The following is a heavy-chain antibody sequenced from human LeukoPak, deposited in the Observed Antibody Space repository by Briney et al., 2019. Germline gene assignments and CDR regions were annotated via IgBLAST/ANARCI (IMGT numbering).Heavy chain of an antibody. CDR3: ARTNGERITIFGVVTSYCYYMDV. Sequence: ASVKVSCKASGYTFTGYYMHWVRQAPGQGLEWMGWINPNNGGTNYAQKFQGRVTMTRDTSISTAYMELSRLRSDDTAVYYCARTNGERITIFGVVTSYCYYMDVWGKGTTVTVSS. CDR1: GYTFTGYY. D-gene: IGHD3-3*01. V-gene: IGHV1-2*02. CDR2: INPNNGGT. J-gene: IGHJ6*03.